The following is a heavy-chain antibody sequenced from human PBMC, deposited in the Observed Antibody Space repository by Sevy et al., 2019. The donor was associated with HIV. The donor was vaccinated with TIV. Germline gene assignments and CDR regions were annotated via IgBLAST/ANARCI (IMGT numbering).Heavy chain of an antibody. Sequence: ASVKVSCKASGYAFTGYYIHWVRQAPGQGLEWMGRINPISGGTDDSQKFQGRVTMTRDTSISTAYMDVSRLTSDDTAVYYCAIAPTDFWTGGMAVWGQGTVVTVSS. J-gene: IGHJ6*02. CDR3: AIAPTDFWTGGMAV. V-gene: IGHV1-2*06. CDR2: INPISGGT. CDR1: GYAFTGYY. D-gene: IGHD3-3*01.